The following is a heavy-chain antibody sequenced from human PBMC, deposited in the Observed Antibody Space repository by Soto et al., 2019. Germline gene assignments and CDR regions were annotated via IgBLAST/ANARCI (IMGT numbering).Heavy chain of an antibody. CDR2: IVVGSGNT. V-gene: IGHV1-58*01. D-gene: IGHD6-6*01. CDR3: AADIWQLVTYYYYYGMDV. Sequence: SVQVSHKAYRFPFTSFAFQLVRPARGQRLEWIGWIVVGSGNTNYAQKFQERVTITRDMSTSTAYMELSSLRSEDTAVYYCAADIWQLVTYYYYYGMDVWGQGTTVTVSS. J-gene: IGHJ6*01. CDR1: RFPFTSFA.